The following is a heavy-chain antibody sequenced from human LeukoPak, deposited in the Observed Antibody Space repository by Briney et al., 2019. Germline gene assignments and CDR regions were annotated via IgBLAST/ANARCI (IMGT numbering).Heavy chain of an antibody. V-gene: IGHV4-34*01. CDR2: INHSGST. CDR3: ARAFYDFWSGYPSKFDY. CDR1: GGSFSSYY. J-gene: IGHJ4*02. D-gene: IGHD3-3*01. Sequence: SETLSLTCAVYGGSFSSYYWSWIRQPPGKGLEWIGEINHSGSTNYNPSLKSRVTISVDTSKNQFSLKLSSVTAADTAVYYCARAFYDFWSGYPSKFDYWGQGTLVTVSS.